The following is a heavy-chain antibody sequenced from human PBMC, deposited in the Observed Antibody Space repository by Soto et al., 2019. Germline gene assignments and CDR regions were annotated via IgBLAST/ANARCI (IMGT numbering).Heavy chain of an antibody. CDR1: GFTFTDHA. V-gene: IGHV3-23*01. Sequence: GGSLRLSCAVSGFTFTDHAMTWVRQAPGKGLEWVSTTSNNGDRTFYADSVKGRFTVSTDRTNNTLYLQMNSLRADDTAVYFCARPPLYSNGGYFDSWGQGTLVTVSS. CDR2: TSNNGDRT. CDR3: ARPPLYSNGGYFDS. D-gene: IGHD6-19*01. J-gene: IGHJ4*02.